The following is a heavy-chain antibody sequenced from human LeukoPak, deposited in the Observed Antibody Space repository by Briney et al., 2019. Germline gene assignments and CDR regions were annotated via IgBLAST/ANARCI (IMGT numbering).Heavy chain of an antibody. CDR1: GFTFSSYE. J-gene: IGHJ3*02. Sequence: GGSLRLSCAASGFTFSSYEMNWVRQAPGRGLEWVSYISSSGSTIYYADSVKGRFTISRDNAKNSLYLQMNSLRAEDTAVYYCARGENMIAHAFDIWGQGTMVTVSS. V-gene: IGHV3-48*03. CDR3: ARGENMIAHAFDI. D-gene: IGHD3-22*01. CDR2: ISSSGSTI.